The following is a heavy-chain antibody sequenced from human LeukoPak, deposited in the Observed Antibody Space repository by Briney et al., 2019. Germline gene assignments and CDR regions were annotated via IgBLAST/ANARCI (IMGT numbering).Heavy chain of an antibody. CDR3: ARGPASVPTAAALDY. CDR2: INPNIGGP. D-gene: IGHD6-13*01. V-gene: IGHV1-2*02. CDR1: GYSFTGYY. Sequence: ASVKVSCKASGYSFTGYYIHWVRQAPGQGLEWMGWINPNIGGPYYAQKFQGRVTMTRDTSISTAYLELSRLSSDDTAVYYCARGPASVPTAAALDYWGQGTLVTVSS. J-gene: IGHJ4*02.